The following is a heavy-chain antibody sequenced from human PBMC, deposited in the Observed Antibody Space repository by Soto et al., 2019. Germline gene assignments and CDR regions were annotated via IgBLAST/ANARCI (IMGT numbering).Heavy chain of an antibody. J-gene: IGHJ6*02. V-gene: IGHV2-5*02. CDR2: VYWDNDK. CDR3: VHSRCGGDCLQSYSSHYYYGMDV. CDR1: GFSLNTGGLG. Sequence: QITLKECGPTLVKPTQTLTLTCTFSGFSLNTGGLGVGWIRQPPGKALEWLALVYWDNDKRYSPSLMSRLTITKDTSKNQVVLAMTNMDPVDAATYYCVHSRCGGDCLQSYSSHYYYGMDVWGQGTTVTVSS. D-gene: IGHD2-21*02.